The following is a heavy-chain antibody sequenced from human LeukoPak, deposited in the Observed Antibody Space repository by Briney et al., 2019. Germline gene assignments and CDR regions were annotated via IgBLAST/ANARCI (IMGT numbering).Heavy chain of an antibody. CDR2: IDSSGITI. J-gene: IGHJ4*02. Sequence: PGGSLRLSCAGSGFPFSSYEMNWLRQAPGKGLEWVSHIDSSGITIYYGDSVKGRFTISRDNAKNSIYLQMDSLRVEDTAIYYCGRDSVGDLLDSWGQGTPVTVSS. CDR1: GFPFSSYE. V-gene: IGHV3-48*03. D-gene: IGHD4-17*01. CDR3: GRDSVGDLLDS.